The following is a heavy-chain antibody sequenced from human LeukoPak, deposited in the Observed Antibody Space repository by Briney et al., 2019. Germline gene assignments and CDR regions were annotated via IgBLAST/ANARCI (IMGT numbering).Heavy chain of an antibody. V-gene: IGHV3-15*01. CDR3: TTDGYSGYDSLAPY. CDR2: IKSKTDGGTT. D-gene: IGHD5-12*01. CDR1: GFTFSNAW. J-gene: IGHJ4*02. Sequence: KTGGSLRLSCAASGFTFSNAWMCWVRQAPGKGLEWVGRIKSKTDGGTTDYAAPVKGRFTISRDDSKNTLYLQMNSLKTEDTAVYYCTTDGYSGYDSLAPYWGQGTLVTVSS.